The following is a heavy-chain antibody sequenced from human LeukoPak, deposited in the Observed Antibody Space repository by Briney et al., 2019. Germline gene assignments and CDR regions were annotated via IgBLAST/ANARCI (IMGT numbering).Heavy chain of an antibody. V-gene: IGHV1-69*13. D-gene: IGHD6-6*01. CDR2: IIPIFGTA. Sequence: SVKVSCKASGYTFTSYAISWVRQAPGQGLEWMGGIIPIFGTANYAQKFQGRVTITADESTSTAYMELSSLRSEDTAMYYCARGAGYSSSYIDYWGQGTLVTVSS. J-gene: IGHJ4*02. CDR3: ARGAGYSSSYIDY. CDR1: GYTFTSYA.